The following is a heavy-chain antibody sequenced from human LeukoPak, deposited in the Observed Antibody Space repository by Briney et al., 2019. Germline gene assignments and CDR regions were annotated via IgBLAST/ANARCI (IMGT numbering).Heavy chain of an antibody. CDR3: ARRDDYSNYAFDY. D-gene: IGHD4-11*01. CDR2: ISHSGST. CDR1: GGSFSGYY. Sequence: SETLSLTCAVYGGSFSGYYWSLIRQPPGKGLEWIGEISHSGSTNYNPSLKSRVTISVDTSKNQFSLKLSSVTAADTAVYYCARRDDYSNYAFDYWGQGTLVTVSS. J-gene: IGHJ4*02. V-gene: IGHV4-34*01.